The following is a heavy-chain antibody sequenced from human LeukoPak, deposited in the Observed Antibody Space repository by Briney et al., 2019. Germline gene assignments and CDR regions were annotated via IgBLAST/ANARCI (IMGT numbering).Heavy chain of an antibody. V-gene: IGHV1-46*01. D-gene: IGHD6-13*01. Sequence: ASVKVSCKASGYTFSMYNMHWVRQSPGQGLEWMGIINPSGGTSYAQKLQGRITMTRDTSTSTLYMELSSLRSEDTAVYYCAREGVAGTGLDYWGQGTLVTVSS. J-gene: IGHJ4*02. CDR2: INPSGGT. CDR1: GYTFSMYN. CDR3: AREGVAGTGLDY.